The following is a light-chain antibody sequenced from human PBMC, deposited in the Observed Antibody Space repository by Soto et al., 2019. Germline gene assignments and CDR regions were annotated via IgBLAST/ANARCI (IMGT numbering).Light chain of an antibody. V-gene: IGLV1-40*01. CDR1: ISNIAAGYG. CDR2: DNT. J-gene: IGLJ2*01. CDR3: QSYDSSLSGVV. Sequence: QSVLTQPPSVSGAPGQRVTLSCTGSISNIAAGYGVHWYQQLPGRAPKLLVYDNTKRHSGVPDRFSGSKSGTSASLAITRLQADDEADYYCQSYDSSLSGVVFGGGTKLTVL.